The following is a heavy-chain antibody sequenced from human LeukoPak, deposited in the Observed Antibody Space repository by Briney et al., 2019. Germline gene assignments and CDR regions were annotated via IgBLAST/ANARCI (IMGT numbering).Heavy chain of an antibody. D-gene: IGHD3-10*01. CDR2: ISSSSSYI. J-gene: IGHJ4*02. Sequence: GGSLRLSGAASGFTFSSYRMIWVRQAPGKGLEWVSSISSSSSYIYYADSVKGRFTISRDNANNSLYLQMNSLRAEDTAVYYCARYYYGSGSYYSHFDYWGQGTLVTVSS. CDR3: ARYYYGSGSYYSHFDY. CDR1: GFTFSSYR. V-gene: IGHV3-21*01.